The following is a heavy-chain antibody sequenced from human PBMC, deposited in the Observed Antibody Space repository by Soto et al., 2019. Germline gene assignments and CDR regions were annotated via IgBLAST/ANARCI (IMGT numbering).Heavy chain of an antibody. Sequence: ASVKVSCKASGYTFTSFGINWVRQAPGQGLEWMGWISGYKDNTNYAQKFQGRVTMSIDTSKNQFSLKLTSVTAADTAVYYCARGGSSSGFDYWGQGTLVTVSS. CDR1: GYTFTSFG. J-gene: IGHJ4*02. CDR2: ISGYKDNT. V-gene: IGHV1-18*04. D-gene: IGHD6-6*01. CDR3: ARGGSSSGFDY.